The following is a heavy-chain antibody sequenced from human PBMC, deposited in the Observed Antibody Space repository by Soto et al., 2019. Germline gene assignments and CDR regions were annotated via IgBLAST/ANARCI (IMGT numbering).Heavy chain of an antibody. CDR1: GFPFDDYA. J-gene: IGHJ4*02. CDR3: ARDVLAARPQGGY. D-gene: IGHD6-6*01. V-gene: IGHV3-21*01. Sequence: GGSLRLSCAASGFPFDDYAMHWVRQAPGKGLEWVSSISSSSSYIYYADSVKGRFTISRDNAKNSLYLQMNSLRAEDTAVYYCARDVLAARPQGGYRGQGTLVTVSS. CDR2: ISSSSSYI.